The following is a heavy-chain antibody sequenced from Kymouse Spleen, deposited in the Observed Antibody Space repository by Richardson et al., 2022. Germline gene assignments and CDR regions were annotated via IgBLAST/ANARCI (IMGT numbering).Heavy chain of an antibody. V-gene: IGHV3-30*18. CDR1: GFTFSSYG. CDR2: ISYDGSNK. D-gene: IGHD6-13*01. CDR3: AKDGGQQLVHLYYYYGMDV. Sequence: QVQLVESGGGVVQPGRSLRLSCAASGFTFSSYGMHWVRQAPGKGLEWVAVISYDGSNKYYADSVKGRFTISRDNSKNTLYLQMNSLRAEDTAVYYCAKDGGQQLVHLYYYYGMDVWGQGTTVTVSS. J-gene: IGHJ6*02.